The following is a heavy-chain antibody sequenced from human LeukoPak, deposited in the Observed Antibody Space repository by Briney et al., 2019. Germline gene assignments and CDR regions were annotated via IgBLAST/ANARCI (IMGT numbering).Heavy chain of an antibody. CDR1: GGSISSYY. D-gene: IGHD3-16*01. Sequence: SETLSLTCTVSGGSISSYYWSWIRQPPGKGLEWIGYIYYSGSTNYNPSLKSRVTISVDTSKNQFSLKLSSVTAADTAVYYCAGGVWGERGYYYYYYYMDVWGKGTTVTVSS. CDR2: IYYSGST. CDR3: AGGVWGERGYYYYYYYMDV. J-gene: IGHJ6*03. V-gene: IGHV4-59*01.